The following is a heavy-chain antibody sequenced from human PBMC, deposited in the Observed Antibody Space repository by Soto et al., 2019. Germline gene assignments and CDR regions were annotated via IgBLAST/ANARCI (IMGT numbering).Heavy chain of an antibody. J-gene: IGHJ4*02. V-gene: IGHV3-33*01. CDR1: GFTFSSYG. D-gene: IGHD5-18*01. Sequence: PGGSLRLSCAASGFTFSSYGMHWVRQAPGKGLEWVAVIWYDGSNKYYADSVKGRVTVSRDNSKNRLYLQMNSLRAEDTAVYYCARDQESDTPMPGYWGQGTLVTVSS. CDR3: ARDQESDTPMPGY. CDR2: IWYDGSNK.